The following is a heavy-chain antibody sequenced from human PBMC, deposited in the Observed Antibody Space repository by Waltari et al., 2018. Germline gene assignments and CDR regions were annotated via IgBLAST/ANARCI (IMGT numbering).Heavy chain of an antibody. CDR3: AKDTTMIVVVTDMGLFDY. J-gene: IGHJ4*02. D-gene: IGHD3-22*01. CDR2: ISYDGSKK. Sequence: QVQLVESGGGVVQPGRSLRLSCAASGFTFSSYGMHWVRQAPGKGLEWVAVISYDGSKKYYADSVKGRFTISRDNSKNTLYLQMNSLRAEDTAVYYCAKDTTMIVVVTDMGLFDYWGQGTLVTVSS. CDR1: GFTFSSYG. V-gene: IGHV3-30*18.